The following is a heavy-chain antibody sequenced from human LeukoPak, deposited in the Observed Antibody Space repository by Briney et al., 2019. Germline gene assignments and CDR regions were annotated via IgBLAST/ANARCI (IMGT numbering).Heavy chain of an antibody. Sequence: PSETLSLTCGVSGSSISGFYWSWLRQPPGKGLQWIGYIDQSGKPNYNPSLKSRVTISADTSKPRFSLELSAVTAADTALYYCVRTGQYADIEWHWGRGTLVTVSS. V-gene: IGHV4-59*01. CDR2: IDQSGKP. D-gene: IGHD2-15*01. CDR3: VRTGQYADIEWH. J-gene: IGHJ4*02. CDR1: GSSISGFY.